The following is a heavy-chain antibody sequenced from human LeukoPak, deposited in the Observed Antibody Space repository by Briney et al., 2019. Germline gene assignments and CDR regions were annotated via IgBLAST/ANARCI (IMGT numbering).Heavy chain of an antibody. CDR3: ARDLRTIAVAGLGVFDI. V-gene: IGHV1-46*01. D-gene: IGHD6-19*01. J-gene: IGHJ3*02. CDR1: GYTFTSYY. Sequence: ASVKVSCKASGYTFTSYYMHWVRQAPGQGLEWMGIINPSGGSTNYAQKFQGRVTMTRDISTSTVYMELNSLRFEDTAVYYCARDLRTIAVAGLGVFDIWGQGTMVTVSS. CDR2: INPSGGST.